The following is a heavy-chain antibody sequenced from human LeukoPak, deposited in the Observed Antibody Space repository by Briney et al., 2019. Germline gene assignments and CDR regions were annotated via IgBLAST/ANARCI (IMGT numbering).Heavy chain of an antibody. V-gene: IGHV1-2*06. CDR1: GYTFTGYY. D-gene: IGHD6-13*01. Sequence: ASVKVSCKASGYTFTGYYMHWVRQAPGQGLEWMGRINPNSGGTNYAKKLQGKGTMTTDTSISTAYMELSRLRSDDTAVYYCARVGYSSSWYFDYWGQGTLVTVSS. J-gene: IGHJ4*02. CDR3: ARVGYSSSWYFDY. CDR2: INPNSGGT.